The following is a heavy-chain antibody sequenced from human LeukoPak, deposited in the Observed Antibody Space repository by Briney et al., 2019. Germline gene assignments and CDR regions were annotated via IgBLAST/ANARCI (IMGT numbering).Heavy chain of an antibody. D-gene: IGHD1-26*01. J-gene: IGHJ4*02. CDR2: INGDGDIT. CDR3: AKGVRGGSYGGSSDS. CDR1: GFTLEDYA. V-gene: IGHV3-43*02. Sequence: SGGSLRLSSAASGFTLEDYAMHWVRQTLGKGLEWVSLINGDGDITYYVDSVKGRFTISRDNSKNSLHLQMNSLRTEDTALYYCAKGVRGGSYGGSSDSWGQGTLVTVSS.